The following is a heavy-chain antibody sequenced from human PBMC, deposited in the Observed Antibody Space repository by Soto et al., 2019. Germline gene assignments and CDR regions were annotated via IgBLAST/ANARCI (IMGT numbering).Heavy chain of an antibody. D-gene: IGHD2-2*01. J-gene: IGHJ6*03. CDR2: INSDGSST. V-gene: IGHV3-74*03. CDR1: GFTFSTYW. Sequence: PGGSLRLSCAASGFTFSTYWMHWVRQVPGRGLVWVSRINSDGSSTMYADSVKGRFTISRDNAKNILYLQMNSLRVEDTAVYYCARLVPTAHYYYYYMDVWGKGATVTVSS. CDR3: ARLVPTAHYYYYYMDV.